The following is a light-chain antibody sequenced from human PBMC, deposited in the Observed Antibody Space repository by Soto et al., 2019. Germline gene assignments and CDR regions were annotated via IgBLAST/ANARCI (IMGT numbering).Light chain of an antibody. V-gene: IGKV3D-15*01. J-gene: IGKJ5*01. CDR3: QQYNNWPFT. CDR2: ATS. Sequence: EIVLTQSPATLSLSPGERATLSCRASQSITNYVGWYQQKPGQAPRLLIYATSNRANGVPARFGGSGSGTEFTLTISSLQSEDFAVYYCQQYNNWPFTFRQGTRLEIK. CDR1: QSITNY.